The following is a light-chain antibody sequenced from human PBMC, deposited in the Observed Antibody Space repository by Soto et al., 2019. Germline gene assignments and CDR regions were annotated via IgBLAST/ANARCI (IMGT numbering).Light chain of an antibody. CDR2: GVT. CDR1: HSDIGAYDY. CDR3: SSFTSNRIYV. J-gene: IGLJ1*01. Sequence: SVLTQPTSVSGSPGQSITISCTGNHSDIGAYDYVSWYQQHPGRAPRLLIHGVTTRPSGISDRFSASKSGLTASLTISGLQPEDEADYYCSSFTSNRIYVFGPGTKVTVL. V-gene: IGLV2-14*03.